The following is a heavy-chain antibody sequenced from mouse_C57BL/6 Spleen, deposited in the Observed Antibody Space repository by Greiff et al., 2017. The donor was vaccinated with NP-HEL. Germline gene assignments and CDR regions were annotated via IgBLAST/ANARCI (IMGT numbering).Heavy chain of an antibody. Sequence: QVQLQQPGAELVKPGASVKLSCKASGYTFTSYWMQWVQQRPGQGLEWIGEIDPSDSYTNYNQKFKGKATLTVDTSSSTAYMQLSSLTSEDSAVYYCARGGYFDYWGQGTTLTVSS. CDR1: GYTFTSYW. CDR3: ARGGYFDY. V-gene: IGHV1-50*01. CDR2: IDPSDSYT. J-gene: IGHJ2*01.